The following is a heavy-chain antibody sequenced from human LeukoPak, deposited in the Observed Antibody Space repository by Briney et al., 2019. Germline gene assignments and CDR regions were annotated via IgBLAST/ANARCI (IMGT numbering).Heavy chain of an antibody. CDR1: GYTFTSYY. J-gene: IGHJ3*02. Sequence: ASVKVSCKASGYTFTSYYMHWVRQAPGQGLEWMGIINPSGGSTSYAQKFQGRVTMTRDMSTSTVYMELSSLRSEDTAVYYCAREFSCSGGSCHQPDAFDIRGQGTMVTVSS. CDR3: AREFSCSGGSCHQPDAFDI. CDR2: INPSGGST. D-gene: IGHD2-15*01. V-gene: IGHV1-46*01.